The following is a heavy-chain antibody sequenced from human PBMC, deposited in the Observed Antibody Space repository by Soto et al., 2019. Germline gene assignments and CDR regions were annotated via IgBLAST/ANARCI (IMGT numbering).Heavy chain of an antibody. D-gene: IGHD3-3*01. J-gene: IGHJ6*02. Sequence: LRLSCAASGFTFSSYSMNWVRQAPGKGLEWVSSISSSSSYIYYADSVKGRFTISRDNAKNSLYLQMNSLRAEDTAVYYCARGTYYDFWSGYFPPMNYYYYYGMDVWGQGTTVTVSS. V-gene: IGHV3-21*01. CDR1: GFTFSSYS. CDR3: ARGTYYDFWSGYFPPMNYYYYYGMDV. CDR2: ISSSSSYI.